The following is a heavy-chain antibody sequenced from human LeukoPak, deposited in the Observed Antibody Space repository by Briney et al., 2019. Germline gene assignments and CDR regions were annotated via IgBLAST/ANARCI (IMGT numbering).Heavy chain of an antibody. CDR3: ARTQYSSGWHPVRGFDY. Sequence: SGPTLVNPTETLTLTCTVSGFSFSNARMGVSWIRQPPGKALEWLAHIFSNDEKSYSTSLKSRLTISKDTSKSQVVLTMTNMDPVDTATYYCARTQYSSGWHPVRGFDYWGQGTLVTVSS. CDR2: IFSNDEK. V-gene: IGHV2-26*01. J-gene: IGHJ4*02. D-gene: IGHD6-19*01. CDR1: GFSFSNARMG.